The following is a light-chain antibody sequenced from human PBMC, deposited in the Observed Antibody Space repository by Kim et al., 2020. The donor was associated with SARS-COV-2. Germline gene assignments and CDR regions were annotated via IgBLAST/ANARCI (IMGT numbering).Light chain of an antibody. CDR3: QQSNDWPPLT. CDR2: VAT. CDR1: LTMYNT. J-gene: IGKJ1*01. V-gene: IGKV3-15*01. Sequence: SPGERATLSSTASLTMYNTLVWYQQKPGQAPRLLISVATTRATGVPARFIGSGSETDFTLTISSLQSEDFAVYYCQQSNDWPPLTFGQGTKVDIK.